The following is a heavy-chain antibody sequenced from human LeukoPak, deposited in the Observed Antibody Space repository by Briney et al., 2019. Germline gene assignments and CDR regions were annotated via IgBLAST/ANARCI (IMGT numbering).Heavy chain of an antibody. V-gene: IGHV3-9*01. CDR1: GFTFDDYA. CDR2: ISWSSGSI. CDR3: ARSGIAVAGTVDY. J-gene: IGHJ4*02. D-gene: IGHD6-19*01. Sequence: GGSLRLSCAASGFTFDDYAMHWVRQAPGKGLEWVSGISWSSGSIGYADSVKGRFTISRDNAKNSLYLQMNSLRAEDTAVYYCARSGIAVAGTVDYWGQGTLVTVSS.